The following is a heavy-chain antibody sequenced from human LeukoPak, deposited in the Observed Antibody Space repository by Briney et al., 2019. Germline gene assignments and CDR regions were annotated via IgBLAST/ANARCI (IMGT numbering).Heavy chain of an antibody. V-gene: IGHV3-74*03. CDR1: GFTFSSFW. D-gene: IGHD6-19*01. CDR2: INSVGSST. CDR3: ARERTSGWDAFDF. J-gene: IGHJ4*02. Sequence: GGSLRLSCAASGFTFSSFWMHWVRHAPGKGLVWVSRINSVGSSTMYAASVKGRFTISRDNAKNTLYLQMNSLRAEDTAVYYCARERTSGWDAFDFWGQGTLVTVSS.